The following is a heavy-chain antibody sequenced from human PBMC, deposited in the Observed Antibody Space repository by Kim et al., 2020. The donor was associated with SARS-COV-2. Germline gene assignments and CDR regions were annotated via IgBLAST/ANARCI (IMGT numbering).Heavy chain of an antibody. CDR3: AKDPGMVRGVITLYYFDY. J-gene: IGHJ4*01. D-gene: IGHD3-10*01. Sequence: KGRFTISRDNPKNTRYLQMNSLRAEETAVYYCAKDPGMVRGVITLYYFDYWGHGTLVTVSS. V-gene: IGHV3-23*01.